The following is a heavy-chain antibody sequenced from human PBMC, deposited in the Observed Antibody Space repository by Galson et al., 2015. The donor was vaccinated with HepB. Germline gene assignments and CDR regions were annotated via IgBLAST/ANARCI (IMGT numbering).Heavy chain of an antibody. J-gene: IGHJ4*02. CDR1: GFTFSNYG. V-gene: IGHV3-33*01. CDR2: IWYDGNNK. Sequence: SLRLSCAASGFTFSNYGMHWVRQAPGKGLEWVAVIWYDGNNKYYADSVKGRFTISRDNSKNTLYLQMNSLRAEDTAVYYCARGGGYCSGGSCPSFDYWGQGTQVTVSS. D-gene: IGHD2-15*01. CDR3: ARGGGYCSGGSCPSFDY.